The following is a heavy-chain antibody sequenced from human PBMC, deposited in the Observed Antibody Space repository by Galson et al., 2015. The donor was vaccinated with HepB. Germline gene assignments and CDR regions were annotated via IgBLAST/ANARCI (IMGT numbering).Heavy chain of an antibody. CDR3: AREDNGGDIAVADYYFDY. D-gene: IGHD6-19*01. CDR2: IIPIFGTA. Sequence: SVKVSCKASGGTFSSYAISWVRQAPGQGLEWMGGIIPIFGTANYAQKFQGRVTITADESTSTAYMELSSLRSEDTAVYYCAREDNGGDIAVADYYFDYWGQGTLVTVSS. V-gene: IGHV1-69*13. CDR1: GGTFSSYA. J-gene: IGHJ4*02.